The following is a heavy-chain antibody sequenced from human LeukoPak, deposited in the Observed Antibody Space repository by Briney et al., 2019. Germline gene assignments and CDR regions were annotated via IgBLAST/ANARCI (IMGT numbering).Heavy chain of an antibody. V-gene: IGHV4-34*01. D-gene: IGHD3-3*01. CDR2: INHSGST. CDR3: ARWYYDFWSGYQFDY. CDR1: GGSFSGYY. Sequence: SETLSLTCAVYGGSFSGYYWSWIRQPPGKGLEWIGEINHSGSTNYNPSLKSRVTISVDTSKNQFSLKLSSVTAADTAVYYCARWYYDFWSGYQFDYWGQGTLVTVSS. J-gene: IGHJ4*02.